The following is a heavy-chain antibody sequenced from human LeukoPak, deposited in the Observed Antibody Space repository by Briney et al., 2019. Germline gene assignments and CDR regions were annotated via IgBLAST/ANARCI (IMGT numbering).Heavy chain of an antibody. J-gene: IGHJ4*02. CDR1: GGSISSSSW. V-gene: IGHV4-4*02. CDR2: VFHDGSP. CDR3: ARDRRGASDMDY. D-gene: IGHD6-6*01. Sequence: SGTLSLTCAVSGGSISSSSWWSWVRQPPGKGLEWIGEVFHDGSPNYNPSFRGRVTILVDKSKNQFSLNLGSLTAADTAMYYCARDRRGASDMDYWGQGTLVTVSS.